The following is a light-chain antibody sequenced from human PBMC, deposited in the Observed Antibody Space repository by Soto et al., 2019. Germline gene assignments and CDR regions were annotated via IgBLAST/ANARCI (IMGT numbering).Light chain of an antibody. J-gene: IGKJ1*01. CDR1: QSISSY. Sequence: DIQMTQSPSSLSASVGDRVTITCRASQSISSYLNWYQQKPGKASKLLIYAASSLQSGVPSRFSGSGSGTDFTLTISSLQPEDIATYYCQQSYSTPRTFGQGTKV. CDR2: AAS. V-gene: IGKV1-39*01. CDR3: QQSYSTPRT.